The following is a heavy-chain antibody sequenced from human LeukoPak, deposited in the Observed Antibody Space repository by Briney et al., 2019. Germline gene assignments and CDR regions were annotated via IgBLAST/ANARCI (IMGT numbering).Heavy chain of an antibody. CDR3: ARVVGPEGATRY. CDR1: GGSISSGGYS. J-gene: IGHJ4*02. Sequence: SQTLSLTCAVSGGSISSGGYSWSWIRQPPGKGLEWIGYIYHSGSTYYNPSLKSRVTISVDRSKNQFSLKLSSVTAADTAVYYCARVVGPEGATRYWGQGTPVTVSS. V-gene: IGHV4-30-2*01. D-gene: IGHD1-26*01. CDR2: IYHSGST.